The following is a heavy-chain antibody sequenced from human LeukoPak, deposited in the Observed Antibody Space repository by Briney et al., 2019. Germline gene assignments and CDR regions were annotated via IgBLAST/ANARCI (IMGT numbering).Heavy chain of an antibody. Sequence: GKGLEWVAFVRNDGTNKWYADSVKGRFTISRDNSENTLYLQMNSLRIEDTAMYYCAKGDSNWGQGTLVTVSS. D-gene: IGHD2-8*01. J-gene: IGHJ4*02. V-gene: IGHV3-30*02. CDR3: AKGDSN. CDR2: VRNDGTNK.